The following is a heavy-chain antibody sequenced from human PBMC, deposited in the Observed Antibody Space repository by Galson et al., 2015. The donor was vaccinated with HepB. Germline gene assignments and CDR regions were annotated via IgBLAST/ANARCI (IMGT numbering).Heavy chain of an antibody. CDR1: GYTFSCCG. V-gene: IGHV3-30*18. Sequence: SLRLSCAASGYTFSCCGIHWVRQAPGKGLEWVAVISYDRSNKYYADSVKGRFTISRDNSKNTVFLQMNSLRAEDTAVCYCAKVGLGYSASWPDYWGQGTLVTVSS. CDR3: AKVGLGYSASWPDY. CDR2: ISYDRSNK. D-gene: IGHD6-13*01. J-gene: IGHJ4*02.